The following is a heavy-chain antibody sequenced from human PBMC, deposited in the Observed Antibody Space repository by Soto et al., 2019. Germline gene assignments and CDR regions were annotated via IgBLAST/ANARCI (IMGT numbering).Heavy chain of an antibody. J-gene: IGHJ6*02. CDR3: ARGRYYDFWSGYYPALYYYGMDV. CDR1: GGSFSGYY. D-gene: IGHD3-3*01. Sequence: QVQLQQWGAGLLKPSETLSLTCAVYGGSFSGYYWSWIRQPPGKGLEWIGEINHSGSTNYNPSLNGRVTISVDTSKNQFSLKLSSVTAADTAVYYCARGRYYDFWSGYYPALYYYGMDVWGQGTTVTVSS. V-gene: IGHV4-34*01. CDR2: INHSGST.